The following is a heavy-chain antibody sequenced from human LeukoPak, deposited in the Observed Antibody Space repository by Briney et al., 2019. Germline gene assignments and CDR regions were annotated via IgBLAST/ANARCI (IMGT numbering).Heavy chain of an antibody. CDR2: ICAYNGNT. J-gene: IGHJ4*02. CDR1: GYTFTGYY. Sequence: SLKVSCKASGYTFTGYYMHWVRHAPGQGREWVGWICAYNGNTNYAQKLQGRVPMTTDTSTSTAYMELKTLRSDDTAVYYCARVVYYDSSGTSGSFDYWGQGTLVTVSS. CDR3: ARVVYYDSSGTSGSFDY. D-gene: IGHD3-22*01. V-gene: IGHV1-18*04.